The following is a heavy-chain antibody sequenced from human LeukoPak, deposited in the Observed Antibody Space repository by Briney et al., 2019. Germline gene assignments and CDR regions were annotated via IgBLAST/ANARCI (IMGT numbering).Heavy chain of an antibody. CDR2: INHSGYT. CDR3: TRMTTGHDY. CDR1: GVSFNDYY. V-gene: IGHV4-34*01. D-gene: IGHD4-17*01. J-gene: IGHJ4*02. Sequence: SETLSLTCAVSGVSFNDYYWSWVRQTPGRGLEWIGEINHSGYTNDSPSLRSRVTLSIDTSRKQFSLNLRSVTVADTGIYCCTRMTTGHDYWGQGTLVTVSS.